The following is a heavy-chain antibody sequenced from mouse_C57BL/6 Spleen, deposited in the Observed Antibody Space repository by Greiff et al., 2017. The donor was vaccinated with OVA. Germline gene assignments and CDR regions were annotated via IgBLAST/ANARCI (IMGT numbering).Heavy chain of an antibody. CDR1: GYTFTSYW. D-gene: IGHD2-1*01. CDR3: ARGDGNYFDY. CDR2: IDPSDSDT. J-gene: IGHJ2*01. Sequence: VQLQQPGAELVRPGSSVKLSCKASGYTFTSYWMHWVKQRPIQGLEWIGNIDPSDSDTHYNQKFKDKATLTVDKSSSTAYMQLSSLTSEDSAVYCCARGDGNYFDYWGQGTTLTVSS. V-gene: IGHV1-52*01.